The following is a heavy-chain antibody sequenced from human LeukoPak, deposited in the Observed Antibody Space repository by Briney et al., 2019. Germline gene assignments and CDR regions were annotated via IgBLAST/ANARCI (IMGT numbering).Heavy chain of an antibody. CDR2: IWYDGSNK. D-gene: IGHD6-13*01. J-gene: IGHJ5*02. CDR1: GFTFNSYG. V-gene: IGHV3-33*01. CDR3: ARDPRLYSSSSYWFDP. Sequence: GGSLRLSCAASGFTFNSYGMHWVRQAQGKGLEWVAVIWYDGSNKYYADSVKGRFTISRDNSKNTLYLQMNSLRAEDTAVYYCARDPRLYSSSSYWFDPWGQGTLVTVSS.